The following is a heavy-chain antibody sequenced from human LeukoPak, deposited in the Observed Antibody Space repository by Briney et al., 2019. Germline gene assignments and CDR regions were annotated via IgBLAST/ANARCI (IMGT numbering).Heavy chain of an antibody. V-gene: IGHV3-21*01. CDR1: GFTFSSYS. J-gene: IGHJ4*02. Sequence: PGGSLRLSCAASGFTFSSYSMNWVRQAPGKGLEWVSSISSSSSYIYYADSVKGRFTISRDNAKNSLYLQMNSLRAEDTAVYYCARDGVQYPTGTTTSDYWGQGTLVTVSS. D-gene: IGHD1-1*01. CDR3: ARDGVQYPTGTTTSDY. CDR2: ISSSSSYI.